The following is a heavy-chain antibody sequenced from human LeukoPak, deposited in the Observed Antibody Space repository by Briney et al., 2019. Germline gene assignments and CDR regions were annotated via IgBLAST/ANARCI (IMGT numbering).Heavy chain of an antibody. CDR1: GFTFDDYA. D-gene: IGHD1-1*01. J-gene: IGHJ6*03. Sequence: GGSLRLSCAASGFTFDDYAMHWVRQAPGKGLEWVSGVSWNSGSIGYADSVKGRFTISRDNAKNSLYLQMNSLRAEDTALYYRAKGTGYYYDYYMDVWGKGTTVTISS. CDR3: AKGTGYYYDYYMDV. V-gene: IGHV3-9*01. CDR2: VSWNSGSI.